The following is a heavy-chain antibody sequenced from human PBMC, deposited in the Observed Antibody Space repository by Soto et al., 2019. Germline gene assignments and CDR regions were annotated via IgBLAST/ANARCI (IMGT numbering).Heavy chain of an antibody. V-gene: IGHV1-8*01. J-gene: IGHJ5*01. CDR3: ARSDGYNFNWLDS. Sequence: QVQLVQSGAEVKTPGASVKVSCKASGYTFATYDINWVRQAPGQGLEWMGWMNPNSGNTGYAQKFQDRLTMTRDTALSVAHMELSSLRNEDTAVYYCARSDGYNFNWLDSWGQGTLVTVSA. D-gene: IGHD2-21*01. CDR1: GYTFATYD. CDR2: MNPNSGNT.